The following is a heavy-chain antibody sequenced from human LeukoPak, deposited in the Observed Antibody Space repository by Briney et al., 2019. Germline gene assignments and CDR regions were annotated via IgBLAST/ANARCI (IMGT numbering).Heavy chain of an antibody. J-gene: IGHJ4*02. Sequence: GASVKVSCKASGGTFSSYTICWVRQAPGQGLEWMGGIIPIFGTADYAQKFQGRVAITADESTSTAYMELSSLRSKDTAVYYCARDPGYWGQGSLVTVSS. CDR2: IIPIFGTA. CDR3: ARDPGY. CDR1: GGTFSSYT. V-gene: IGHV1-69*13.